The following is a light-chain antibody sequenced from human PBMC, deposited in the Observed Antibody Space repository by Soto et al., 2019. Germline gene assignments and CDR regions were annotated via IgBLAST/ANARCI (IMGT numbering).Light chain of an antibody. CDR1: STYSTYA. Sequence: QPVLTQSPSASASLGASVKLTCTLSSTYSTYAIAWHQQQPEKGPRYLMKVNSDGSHRKGDGIPDRFSGSSSGAERNLTISSLQSEDEADYYCQTWGTGIHWVFGGGTKLTVL. V-gene: IGLV4-69*01. CDR3: QTWGTGIHWV. J-gene: IGLJ3*02. CDR2: VNSDGSH.